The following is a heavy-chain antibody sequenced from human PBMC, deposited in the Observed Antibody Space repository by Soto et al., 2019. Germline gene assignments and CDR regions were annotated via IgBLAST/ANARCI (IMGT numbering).Heavy chain of an antibody. V-gene: IGHV3-23*01. CDR2: ISGTGVPT. Sequence: EVQLLEAGGGLVQPGVSLRLSCAASGFTFSDYAMSWVRQAPGKGLECLSLISGTGVPTLYAGSVKGRFSVSRDNSKNTLFLEMNDLRVDDTAIYYCAKSFCSSSSCFFLWVDPWGPGTLVTVSS. CDR3: AKSFCSSSSCFFLWVDP. D-gene: IGHD2-2*01. J-gene: IGHJ5*02. CDR1: GFTFSDYA.